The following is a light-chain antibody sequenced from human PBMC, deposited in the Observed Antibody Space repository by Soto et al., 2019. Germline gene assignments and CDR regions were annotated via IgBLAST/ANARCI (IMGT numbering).Light chain of an antibody. CDR3: QHPHSYLALT. V-gene: IGKV1-17*01. J-gene: IGKJ4*01. CDR2: AAS. Sequence: DIQMTQAPSSLSASVGDRVTITCRASQSIRNDLGWYQQKPGKVPKRLIYAASTLQNGVPSRFSGSGSGTEFTLTISSLQPEDFATYYCQHPHSYLALTFGGGTKVEIK. CDR1: QSIRND.